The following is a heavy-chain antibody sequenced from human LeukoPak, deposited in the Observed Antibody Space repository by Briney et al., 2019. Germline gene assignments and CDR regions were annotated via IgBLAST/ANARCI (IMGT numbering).Heavy chain of an antibody. CDR2: ICHSGDA. CDR1: GGSISSGSW. D-gene: IGHD6-19*01. J-gene: IGHJ5*02. CDR3: ARPSGFCQDT. Sequence: SGTLSLTCGVSGGSISSGSWWSWVRQPPGKGLEWIGQICHSGDANYNPAFESRVTISVDKSKKQLSLKMSSVTAADTAVYYCARPSGFCQDTWGQGTLVTPSS. V-gene: IGHV4/OR15-8*02.